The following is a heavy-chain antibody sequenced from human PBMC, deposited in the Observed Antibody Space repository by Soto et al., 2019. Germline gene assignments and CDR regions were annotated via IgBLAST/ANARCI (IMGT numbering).Heavy chain of an antibody. Sequence: GGSLRLCCAASGFTFSSYAMSWVRQAPGKGLEWVSAISGSGGSTYYADPVKGRFTISRDNSKNTLYLQMNSLRAEDTAVYYCAKDRHDYAEGWFDPWGQGTLVTVSS. CDR2: ISGSGGST. CDR1: GFTFSSYA. V-gene: IGHV3-23*01. CDR3: AKDRHDYAEGWFDP. J-gene: IGHJ5*02. D-gene: IGHD3-16*01.